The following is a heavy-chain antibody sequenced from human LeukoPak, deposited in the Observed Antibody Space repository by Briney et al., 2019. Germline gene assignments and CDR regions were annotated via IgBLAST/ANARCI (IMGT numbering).Heavy chain of an antibody. CDR2: IYYSGST. CDR1: GGSISSSSYY. D-gene: IGHD2-2*01. Sequence: SQTLSLTCTVSGGSISSSSYYWGWIRQPPGKGLEWIGSIYYSGSTYYNPSLKSRVTISVDTSKNQFSLKLSSVTAADTAVYYCARAIPIVPPPYYYYYGMDVWGQGTTVTVSS. CDR3: ARAIPIVPPPYYYYYGMDV. J-gene: IGHJ6*02. V-gene: IGHV4-39*07.